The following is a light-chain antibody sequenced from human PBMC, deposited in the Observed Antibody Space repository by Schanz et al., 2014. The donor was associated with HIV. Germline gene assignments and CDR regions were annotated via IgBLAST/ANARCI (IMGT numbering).Light chain of an antibody. CDR3: QHIT. V-gene: IGKV3D-20*02. CDR1: QSVRSNF. CDR2: DAS. Sequence: EIVLTQSPATLSVSPGERAILSCRASQSVRSNFLAWYQQKPGQAPRLLIYDASNRATGIPARFSGSGSGTDFTLTISSLEPEDFAVYYCQHITFGPGTKVDIK. J-gene: IGKJ3*01.